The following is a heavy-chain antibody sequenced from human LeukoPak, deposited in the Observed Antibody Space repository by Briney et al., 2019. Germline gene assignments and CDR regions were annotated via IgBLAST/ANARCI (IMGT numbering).Heavy chain of an antibody. D-gene: IGHD1-1*01. Sequence: GGSLRLSCAASGFTFSEYYMDWIRQAPGKGLEWLADIGSNTKIVHYADSVKGRFTIPRDNTRNSLFLQMNNLRAEDTAVYYCARYGHKGNDMDFWAQGTLVTVSS. CDR3: ARYGHKGNDMDF. CDR2: IGSNTKIV. CDR1: GFTFSEYY. V-gene: IGHV3-11*01. J-gene: IGHJ4*02.